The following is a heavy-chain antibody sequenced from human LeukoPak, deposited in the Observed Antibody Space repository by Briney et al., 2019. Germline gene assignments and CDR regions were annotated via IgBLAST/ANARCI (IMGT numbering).Heavy chain of an antibody. CDR1: GFTFSSYE. CDR3: AREEYSSSWLPHYFDY. J-gene: IGHJ4*02. V-gene: IGHV3-48*03. Sequence: GGSLRLSCAASGFTFSSYEMNWVRQAPGKGLEWVSYISSSGSTIYYADSVKGRFTISRDNAKNSLYLQMNSLRAEGTAVYYCAREEYSSSWLPHYFDYWGQGTLVTVSS. CDR2: ISSSGSTI. D-gene: IGHD6-13*01.